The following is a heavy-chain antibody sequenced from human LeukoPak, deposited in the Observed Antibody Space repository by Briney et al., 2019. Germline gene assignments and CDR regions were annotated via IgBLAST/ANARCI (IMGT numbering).Heavy chain of an antibody. CDR2: IYPGDSDT. Sequence: KPGESLKFSCRGYGYIFTNYWIGWVRQMPGKGLEWMGVIYPGDSDTRYSPSVQGQVIISIDKSISTAYLQWSSLKASDAAMYFCARQYCGGNCYPLDAFDIWGQGTMVTVS. D-gene: IGHD2-21*02. CDR3: ARQYCGGNCYPLDAFDI. CDR1: GYIFTNYW. J-gene: IGHJ3*02. V-gene: IGHV5-51*01.